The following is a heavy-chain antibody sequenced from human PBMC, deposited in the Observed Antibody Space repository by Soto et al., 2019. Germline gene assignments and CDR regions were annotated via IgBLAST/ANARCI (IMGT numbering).Heavy chain of an antibody. Sequence: EVQLVQSGAEVKKPGESLKISCKGSGYSFTSYWIGWVRQMPGKGLEWMGIIYPGDSDTRYSPSFQGQVTISADKSISTAYLQWSSLKASDTAMYYCARLNYSSSWYTTFDYWGQGTLVTVSS. CDR3: ARLNYSSSWYTTFDY. J-gene: IGHJ4*02. V-gene: IGHV5-51*03. CDR2: IYPGDSDT. CDR1: GYSFTSYW. D-gene: IGHD6-13*01.